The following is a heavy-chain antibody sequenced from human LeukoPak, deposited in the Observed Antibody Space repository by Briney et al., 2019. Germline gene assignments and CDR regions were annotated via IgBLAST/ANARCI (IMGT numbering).Heavy chain of an antibody. CDR1: GFTFNNYA. J-gene: IGHJ4*02. Sequence: GGSLRLSCAASGFTFNNYAMNWVRQAPGKGLEWVSVISGSGGTTYYADSVKGRFTISRDSSKNTLYLQMNSLRAEDTAVYYCATSRQWLVRYFDYWGQGTLATVSS. CDR2: ISGSGGTT. D-gene: IGHD6-19*01. CDR3: ATSRQWLVRYFDY. V-gene: IGHV3-23*01.